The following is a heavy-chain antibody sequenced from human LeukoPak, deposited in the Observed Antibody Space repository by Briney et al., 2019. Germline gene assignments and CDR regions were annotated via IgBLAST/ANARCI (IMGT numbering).Heavy chain of an antibody. CDR3: TTDLKESGSDTTTGFQY. Sequence: NSGGSLRLSCTASGFTFSNAWMSWVRQAPGKGLEWVGRIKSKPAGWSTDYAAPIKGRCTISRDYSKNPLYLQVNSLKVEDTAVYYCTTDLKESGSDTTTGFQYRGQGTLVTVSS. D-gene: IGHD1-26*01. CDR2: IKSKPAGWST. V-gene: IGHV3-15*01. J-gene: IGHJ4*02. CDR1: GFTFSNAW.